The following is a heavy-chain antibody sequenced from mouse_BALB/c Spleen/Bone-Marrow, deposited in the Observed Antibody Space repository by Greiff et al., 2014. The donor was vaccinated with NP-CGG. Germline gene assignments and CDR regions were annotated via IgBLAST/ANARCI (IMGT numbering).Heavy chain of an antibody. CDR2: IWSGGNT. J-gene: IGHJ2*01. CDR1: GFSLTTYG. V-gene: IGHV2-2*02. CDR3: AKAGTGAADY. Sequence: VQLQQSGPGLVQSSQSLSITCTVSGFSLTTYGVHWVRQSPGKGLEWLGVIWSGGNTDYNAAFISRLSINKDNSKSQVFFKMNSLQANDTAIYYCAKAGTGAADYWGQGTTLTVSS. D-gene: IGHD4-1*01.